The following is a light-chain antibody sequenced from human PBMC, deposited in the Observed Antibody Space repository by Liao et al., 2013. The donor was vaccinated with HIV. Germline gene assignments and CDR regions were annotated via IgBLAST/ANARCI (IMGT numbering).Light chain of an antibody. CDR1: KLGDKY. CDR3: QAWDXSTAWV. V-gene: IGLV3-1*01. J-gene: IGLJ2*01. Sequence: SYELTQPPSVSVSPGQTASITCSGDKLGDKYACWYQQKPGQSPVLVIYQDSKRPSGIPERFSGSNSGNTATLTISGTQAMDEADYYCQAWDXSTAWVFGGGTKLTVL. CDR2: QDS.